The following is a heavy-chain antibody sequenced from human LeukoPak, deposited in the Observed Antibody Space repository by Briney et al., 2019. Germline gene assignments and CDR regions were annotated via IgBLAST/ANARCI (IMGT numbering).Heavy chain of an antibody. J-gene: IGHJ4*02. CDR2: IRFDGSNE. CDR1: GFTVSTFG. Sequence: PGGSLRLSCAASGFTVSTFGIHWVRQVPGKGLEWVAFIRFDGSNEYYADSVKGRFTASRDNSKNTLYLEMNSMRVEDTALYYCAKDRETYHYGSGTYIDYWGQGTLVTVSS. CDR3: AKDRETYHYGSGTYIDY. D-gene: IGHD3-10*01. V-gene: IGHV3-30*02.